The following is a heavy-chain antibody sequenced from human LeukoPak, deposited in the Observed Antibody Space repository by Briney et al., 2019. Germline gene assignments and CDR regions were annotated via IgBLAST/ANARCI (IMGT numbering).Heavy chain of an antibody. J-gene: IGHJ4*02. CDR2: IKQDGSEK. CDR1: GFSFSSHW. CDR3: AREAQGDYYDY. Sequence: GGSLRLSCAASGFSFSSHWMSWVRQAPGKGLEWVANIKQDGSEKYYVDSVKGRFTISRDNAKNSLYLQMNSLRAEDTAVYYCAREAQGDYYDYWGQGTLVTVSS. V-gene: IGHV3-7*03.